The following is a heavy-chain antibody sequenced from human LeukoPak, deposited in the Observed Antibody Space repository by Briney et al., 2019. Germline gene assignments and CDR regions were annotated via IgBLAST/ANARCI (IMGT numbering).Heavy chain of an antibody. V-gene: IGHV3-9*01. CDR1: GFTFDDYA. Sequence: GGSLRLSCAASGFTFDDYAMHWVRQAPGKGLEWVSGISWNSGSIGYADSVKGRFTISRDNAKNSLYLQMNSLRAEDTALYYCAKDTSYYYDSSGFDYWGQGTLVTVSS. J-gene: IGHJ4*02. CDR3: AKDTSYYYDSSGFDY. D-gene: IGHD3-22*01. CDR2: ISWNSGSI.